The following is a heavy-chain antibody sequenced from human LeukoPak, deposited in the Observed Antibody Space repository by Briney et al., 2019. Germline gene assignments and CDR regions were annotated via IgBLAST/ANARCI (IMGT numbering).Heavy chain of an antibody. D-gene: IGHD3-10*01. CDR1: GFTFDDHG. J-gene: IGHJ3*02. CDR3: ARSITMVRGNDAFDI. V-gene: IGHV3-20*04. Sequence: GGSLRLSCAASGFTFDDHGMSWVRQAPGKGLEWVSGIKWDGGRTGYADSVKGRFTISRDNAKKSLYLQMNSLRAEDTAVYYCARSITMVRGNDAFDIWGQGTMVTVSS. CDR2: IKWDGGRT.